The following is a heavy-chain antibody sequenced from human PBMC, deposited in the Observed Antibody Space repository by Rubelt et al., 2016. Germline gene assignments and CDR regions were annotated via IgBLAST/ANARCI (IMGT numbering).Heavy chain of an antibody. D-gene: IGHD5-18*01. CDR1: GFTFSSYA. Sequence: QVQLVESGGGVVQPGRSLRLSCSASGFTFSSYAMHWVRQAPGKGLEYVSAISSNGGSTYYADAVKGRFSISRDNSKSTLYLQMDSRGAEDTAVYYCARQKGYSDNFDYWGQGTLVTVSS. V-gene: IGHV3-64*04. CDR2: ISSNGGST. CDR3: ARQKGYSDNFDY. J-gene: IGHJ4*02.